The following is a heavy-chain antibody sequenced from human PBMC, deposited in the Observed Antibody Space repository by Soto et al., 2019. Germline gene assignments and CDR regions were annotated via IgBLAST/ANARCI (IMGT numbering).Heavy chain of an antibody. Sequence: SETLSLTCTVSGGSITSGDDYWSWIRQPPGKGLELIGYIYYSGSTYYNPSLKSRVTISVDTSKNQFSLKLSSVTAADTAVYYCARGPLTGTTVGPYNWFDPWGQGTLVTVSS. CDR2: IYYSGST. J-gene: IGHJ5*02. V-gene: IGHV4-30-4*01. CDR1: GGSITSGDDY. CDR3: ARGPLTGTTVGPYNWFDP. D-gene: IGHD1-7*01.